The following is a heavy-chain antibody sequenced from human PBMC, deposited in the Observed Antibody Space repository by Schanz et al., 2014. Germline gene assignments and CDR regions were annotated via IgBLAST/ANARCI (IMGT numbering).Heavy chain of an antibody. J-gene: IGHJ1*01. CDR2: IWYDGSNK. CDR1: GFTFSSYG. Sequence: QVQLVESGGGVVQPGRSLRLSCAASGFTFSSYGMHWVRQAPGKGLEWVAIIWYDGSNKYYADSVKGRFTISRDNTRNSLYLQMNSLRVDDTAVYYCAREFVNWGQGTLVTVSS. V-gene: IGHV3-33*01. CDR3: AREFVN. D-gene: IGHD2-21*01.